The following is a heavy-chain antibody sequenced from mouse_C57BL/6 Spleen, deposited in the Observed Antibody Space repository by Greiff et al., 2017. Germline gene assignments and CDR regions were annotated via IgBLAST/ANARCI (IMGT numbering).Heavy chain of an antibody. D-gene: IGHD1-1*01. Sequence: EVQLQQSGAELVKPGASVKLSCTASGFNITDYYMHWVKQRTEQGLEWIGRIDPEDGEPKYAPKFKGKATITADTSSNTAYLQLSSLTSEYTAVYYCARAFDYGNNYWCFDVWGTGTTVTVSS. V-gene: IGHV14-2*01. CDR2: IDPEDGEP. CDR1: GFNITDYY. J-gene: IGHJ1*03. CDR3: ARAFDYGNNYWCFDV.